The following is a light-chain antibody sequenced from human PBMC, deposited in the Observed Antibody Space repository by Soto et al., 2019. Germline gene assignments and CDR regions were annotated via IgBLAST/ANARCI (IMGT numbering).Light chain of an antibody. CDR1: QGISSY. V-gene: IGKV1-8*01. CDR3: QQYYSYPRT. CDR2: AAS. J-gene: IGKJ1*01. Sequence: AIRMTQSPSSLSASTGDRVTITCRASQGISSYLAWYQQKSGKAPKLLIYAASTLQSGVPSRFSGSGSGTDFTLTISCLQSEDFATYYCQQYYSYPRTFGQGTKVEI.